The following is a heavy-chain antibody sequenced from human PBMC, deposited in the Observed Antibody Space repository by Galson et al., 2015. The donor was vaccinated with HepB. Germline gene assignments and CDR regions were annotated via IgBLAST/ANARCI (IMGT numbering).Heavy chain of an antibody. CDR2: IYPGDSDT. J-gene: IGHJ3*02. D-gene: IGHD6-13*01. CDR3: ARQSWAAAGTGGAFDI. CDR1: GYSFTSYW. V-gene: IGHV5-51*01. Sequence: QSGAEVTKPGESLTISCKGSGYSFTSYWIGWVRQMPGKGLEWMGIIYPGDSDTRYSPSFQGQVTISADKSISTAYLQWSSLKASDTAMYYCARQSWAAAGTGGAFDIWGQGTMVTVSS.